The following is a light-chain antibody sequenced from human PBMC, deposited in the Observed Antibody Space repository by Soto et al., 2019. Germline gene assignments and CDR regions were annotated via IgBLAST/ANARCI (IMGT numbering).Light chain of an antibody. J-gene: IGKJ1*01. CDR1: QSVSNRY. V-gene: IGKV3-20*01. Sequence: EIGLTQSPGTLSLSPGDRATLSCWASQSVSNRYLAWYQQKPGQAPRLLIYGASSRATGIPDRFSGSGSGTDFTLTISRLEPEDFAVYYCQQYDSSWTFGQGTKVDIK. CDR3: QQYDSSWT. CDR2: GAS.